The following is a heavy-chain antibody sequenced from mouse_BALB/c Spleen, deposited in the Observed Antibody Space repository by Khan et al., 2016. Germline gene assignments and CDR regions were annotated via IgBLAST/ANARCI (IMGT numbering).Heavy chain of an antibody. CDR3: ARWLLEFPYYFDY. V-gene: IGHV3-2*02. J-gene: IGHJ2*01. D-gene: IGHD2-12*01. Sequence: EVQLVESGPGLVKPSQSLSLTCTVTGYSITSDYAWNWIRQFPGNKLEWMGYISYSGVTTYNPYLKSRITITRDTSTNQFFLQLNSVTTEDTATYYCARWLLEFPYYFDYWGHGTTLTVSS. CDR2: ISYSGVT. CDR1: GYSITSDYA.